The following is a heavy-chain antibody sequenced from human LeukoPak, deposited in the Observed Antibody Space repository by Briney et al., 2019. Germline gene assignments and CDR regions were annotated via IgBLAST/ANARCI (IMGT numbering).Heavy chain of an antibody. D-gene: IGHD3-22*01. CDR1: GGSISSSSYY. J-gene: IGHJ3*02. CDR3: ARHGGYYDSSGHDAFDI. CDR2: IYYSGST. Sequence: SETLSLTCTVSGGSISSSSYYWGWTRQPPGKGLEWIGSIYYSGSTYYNPSLKSRVTISVDTSKNQFSLKLSSVTAADTAVYYCARHGGYYDSSGHDAFDIWGQGTMVTVSS. V-gene: IGHV4-39*01.